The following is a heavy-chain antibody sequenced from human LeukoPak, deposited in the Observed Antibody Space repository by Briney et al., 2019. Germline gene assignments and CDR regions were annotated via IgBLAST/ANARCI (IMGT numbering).Heavy chain of an antibody. CDR2: INPSGGST. V-gene: IGHV1-46*01. CDR1: GYTFTSYY. D-gene: IGHD2-2*01. CDR3: AKGHQLLFGYSYYMDV. J-gene: IGHJ6*03. Sequence: ASVKVSCKASGYTFTSYYMHWVRQAPGQGLEWMGIINPSGGSTSYAQKFQGRVTMTRDKSTSTVYMELSSLRSEDTAVYYCAKGHQLLFGYSYYMDVWGKGTTVTVSS.